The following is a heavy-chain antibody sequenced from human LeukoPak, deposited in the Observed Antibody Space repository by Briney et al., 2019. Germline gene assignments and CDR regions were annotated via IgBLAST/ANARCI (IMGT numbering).Heavy chain of an antibody. CDR1: GGSISSYY. Sequence: ASETLFLTCTVSGGSISSYYWNWIRQPPGKGLEWIGYIYYNGSTNYNPSLKSRVTISVDTSQNQFSLKLSSVTAADTAVYHCARGRHYGDNVWGSYRCYFDYWGQGNLVTVSS. CDR3: ARGRHYGDNVWGSYRCYFDY. J-gene: IGHJ4*02. CDR2: IYYNGST. D-gene: IGHD3-16*02. V-gene: IGHV4-59*01.